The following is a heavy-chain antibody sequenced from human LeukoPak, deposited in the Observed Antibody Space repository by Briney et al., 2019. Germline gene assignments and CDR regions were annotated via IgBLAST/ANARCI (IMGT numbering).Heavy chain of an antibody. CDR1: GYTFTSYG. D-gene: IGHD3-10*01. CDR2: ISPYNGNT. V-gene: IGHV1-18*01. Sequence: ASVKVSCKASGYTFTSYGISWVRQAPGQGLEWMGWISPYNGNTNYAQKFQGRVTITTDESTSTAYMELSSLRSEDTAVYYCATPETGSTMVRGVIPYAFYIWGQGTMVTVSS. J-gene: IGHJ3*02. CDR3: ATPETGSTMVRGVIPYAFYI.